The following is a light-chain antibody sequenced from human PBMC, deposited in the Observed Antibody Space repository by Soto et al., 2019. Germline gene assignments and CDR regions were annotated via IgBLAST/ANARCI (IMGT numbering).Light chain of an antibody. V-gene: IGKV1-17*03. J-gene: IGKJ1*01. CDR1: QDISNF. Sequence: DIQMTQAPSGMAGSVVGRVTITFLASQDISNFLVWFQQRPGKVPKRLMYSANRLESGVPSRFSGSGSGTEFTLTISSLQPEDFATYYCLQHKSYPRTFAQGTKVDIK. CDR2: SAN. CDR3: LQHKSYPRT.